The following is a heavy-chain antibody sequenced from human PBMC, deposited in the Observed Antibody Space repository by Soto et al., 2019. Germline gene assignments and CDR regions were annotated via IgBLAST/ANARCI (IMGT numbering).Heavy chain of an antibody. V-gene: IGHV3-30-3*01. Sequence: QEQLVESGGGVVQPGRSLRLSCAASGFTFNSYAMHWVRQAPGKGLEWVAVISYDGSNKYYADSVKGRFTITRDNSKNTLSLQMSSLRAEDTALYSCARDANRRSYYDYGMDVWGQGTTVTVSS. J-gene: IGHJ6*02. D-gene: IGHD2-15*01. CDR2: ISYDGSNK. CDR1: GFTFNSYA. CDR3: ARDANRRSYYDYGMDV.